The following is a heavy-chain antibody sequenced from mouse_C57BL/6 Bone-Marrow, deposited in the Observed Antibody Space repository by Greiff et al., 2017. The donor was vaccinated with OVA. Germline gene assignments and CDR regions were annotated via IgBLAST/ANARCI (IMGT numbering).Heavy chain of an antibody. Sequence: VQLQQSGAELVRPGASVKLSCTASGFNIKDDYMHWVKQRPEQGLEWIGWIDPENGDTEYASKFQGKATITADTASNTAYLQLSSLTSEDTAVYYCTPPWFAYWGQGTLVTVSA. CDR1: GFNIKDDY. J-gene: IGHJ3*01. V-gene: IGHV14-4*01. CDR2: IDPENGDT. CDR3: TPPWFAY.